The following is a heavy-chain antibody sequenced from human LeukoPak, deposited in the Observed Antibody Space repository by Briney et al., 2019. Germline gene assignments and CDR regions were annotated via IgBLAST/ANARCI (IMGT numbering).Heavy chain of an antibody. J-gene: IGHJ4*02. V-gene: IGHV3-23*01. CDR3: ARFSSGIAVAGTGYY. Sequence: GGSLRLSCAASGFTFSSYAMSWVRQAPGKGPEWVSAISGSGGSTYYADSVKGRFTISRDNSKNTLYLQMNSLRAEDTAVYYCARFSSGIAVAGTGYYWGQGTLVTVSS. D-gene: IGHD6-19*01. CDR2: ISGSGGST. CDR1: GFTFSSYA.